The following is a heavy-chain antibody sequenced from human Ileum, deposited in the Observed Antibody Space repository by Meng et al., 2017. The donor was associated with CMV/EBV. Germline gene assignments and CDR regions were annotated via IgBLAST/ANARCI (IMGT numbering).Heavy chain of an antibody. J-gene: IGHJ4*02. Sequence: SGSTFTGYSMHWVRQAPGQGLEWMGWINPNSGGTNYAQKFQGRVTMTRDTSISTAYMELSRLRSDDTAVYYCAREKPYSSSWYLDYWGQGTLVTVSS. V-gene: IGHV1-2*02. D-gene: IGHD6-13*01. CDR1: GSTFTGYS. CDR3: AREKPYSSSWYLDY. CDR2: INPNSGGT.